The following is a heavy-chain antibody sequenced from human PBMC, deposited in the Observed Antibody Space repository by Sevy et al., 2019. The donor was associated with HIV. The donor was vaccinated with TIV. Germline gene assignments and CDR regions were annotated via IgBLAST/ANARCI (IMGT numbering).Heavy chain of an antibody. V-gene: IGHV3-7*01. J-gene: IGHJ4*02. CDR2: VDQDGSQK. CDR1: GFTFSDYF. CDR3: ARELWPGDY. D-gene: IGHD2-21*01. Sequence: GGSLRLSCAASGFTFSDYFMGWVRQAPGKGLEWEANVDQDGSQKNYVASVKRRFTVSRDNAKNSLYLQMNRLRVDDTAVYYCARELWPGDYWGQGTLVTVSS.